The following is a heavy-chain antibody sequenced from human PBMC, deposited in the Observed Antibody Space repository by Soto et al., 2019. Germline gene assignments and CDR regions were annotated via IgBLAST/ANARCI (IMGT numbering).Heavy chain of an antibody. D-gene: IGHD3-22*01. CDR2: ISSSISTI. CDR3: ARDRGTRYYYDSSGYNGLGY. V-gene: IGHV3-48*02. Sequence: PGGSLRLSCAASGFTFSSYSMNWVRQAPGKGLERVSYISSSISTIYYADSVKGRFTISRDNAKNSLYLQMNSLRDEDTAVYYCARDRGTRYYYDSSGYNGLGYWGQGTLVTVSS. J-gene: IGHJ4*02. CDR1: GFTFSSYS.